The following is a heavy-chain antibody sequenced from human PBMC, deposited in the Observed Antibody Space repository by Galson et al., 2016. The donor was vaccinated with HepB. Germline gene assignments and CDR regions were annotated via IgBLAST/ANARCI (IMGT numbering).Heavy chain of an antibody. CDR3: ARDCDDCSDISGYYFNY. V-gene: IGHV1-46*01. D-gene: IGHD3-22*01. CDR1: GYTFSTYY. J-gene: IGHJ4*02. CDR2: INPSGGRT. Sequence: SVKVSCKASGYTFSTYYMHWLRQAPGQGLEWMGIINPSGGRTTYAQKFQGRVTMTRDTSTSTVHMELSTLRSEDTAVYYCARDCDDCSDISGYYFNYWGQGTLVTVSS.